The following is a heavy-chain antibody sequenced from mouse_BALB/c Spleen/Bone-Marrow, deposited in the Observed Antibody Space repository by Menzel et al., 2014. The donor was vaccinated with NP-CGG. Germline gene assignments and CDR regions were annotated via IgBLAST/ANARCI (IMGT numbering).Heavy chain of an antibody. D-gene: IGHD2-1*01. CDR1: GYSVTSGYY. CDR3: ARGDGNYGGAMDY. Sequence: VQLKQSGPGLVKPSQSLSLTCSVTGYSVTSGYYWNWIRQFPGNKLEWMGYISYDGSNNYNPSLKNRISITRDTSKNQFFLKLNSVTTEDTATYYCARGDGNYGGAMDYWGQGTSVTVSS. J-gene: IGHJ4*01. CDR2: ISYDGSN. V-gene: IGHV3-6*02.